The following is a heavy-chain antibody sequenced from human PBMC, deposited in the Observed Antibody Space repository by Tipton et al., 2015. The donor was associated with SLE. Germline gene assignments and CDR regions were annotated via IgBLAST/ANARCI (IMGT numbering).Heavy chain of an antibody. Sequence: TLSLTCTVSGGSISSYYWSWIRQPAGKGLEWIGRIYTNGSTNHNPSLKSRVTISVDTSKNQLSLKLSSVTAADTAVYYCAREGTYHYAPRGAFDLWGQGPMVTVSS. V-gene: IGHV4-4*07. CDR3: AREGTYHYAPRGAFDL. CDR2: IYTNGST. J-gene: IGHJ3*01. D-gene: IGHD3-10*01. CDR1: GGSISSYY.